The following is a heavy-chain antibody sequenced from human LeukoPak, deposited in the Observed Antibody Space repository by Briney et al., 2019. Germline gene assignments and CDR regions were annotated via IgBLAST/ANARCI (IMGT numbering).Heavy chain of an antibody. J-gene: IGHJ5*02. D-gene: IGHD3-3*02. V-gene: IGHV1-18*04. Sequence: ASVNVSCKASGYTFTSYGISWVRQAPGQGLEWMGWISAYNGNTNYAQKLQGRVTMTTDTSTSTAYMELRSLRSDDTAVYYCARDLNRAISGLHWFDPWGQGTLVTVSS. CDR1: GYTFTSYG. CDR3: ARDLNRAISGLHWFDP. CDR2: ISAYNGNT.